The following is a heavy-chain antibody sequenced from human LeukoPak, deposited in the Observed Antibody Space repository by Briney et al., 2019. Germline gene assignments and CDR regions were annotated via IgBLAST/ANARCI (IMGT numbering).Heavy chain of an antibody. D-gene: IGHD1-26*01. CDR2: ISYDGSNK. J-gene: IGHJ4*02. V-gene: IGHV3-30*18. Sequence: GRSLRLSCAASGFTFSSYGMHWVRQAPGKGLEWVAVISYDGSNKYYADSVKGRFTISRDNSKNTLYLQVNSLRAEDTAVYYCAKDNSGSFQSDFDYWGQGTLVTVSS. CDR1: GFTFSSYG. CDR3: AKDNSGSFQSDFDY.